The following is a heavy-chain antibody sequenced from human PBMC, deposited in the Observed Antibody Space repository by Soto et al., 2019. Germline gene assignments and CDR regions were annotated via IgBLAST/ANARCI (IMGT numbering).Heavy chain of an antibody. J-gene: IGHJ3*01. Sequence: PGGSLRLSCAVSGFTFRSYGMHWVRQAPGKGLEWVAVIWHDGSDKFYADSVKGRFTVSRDNAKSMLYLQMNSLRAEDTAVYYCARGDLGGFDLWGQGTTVTVSS. CDR3: ARGDLGGFDL. CDR2: IWHDGSDK. V-gene: IGHV3-33*01. CDR1: GFTFRSYG. D-gene: IGHD2-21*02.